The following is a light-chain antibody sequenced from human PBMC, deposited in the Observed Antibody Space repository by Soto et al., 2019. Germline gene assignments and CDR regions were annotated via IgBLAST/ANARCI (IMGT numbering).Light chain of an antibody. CDR1: QSVSSN. Sequence: EIVMTQSPATLSVSPGERATLSCRASQSVSSNLAWYQQKPGQASRLLIYGASTRATGIPARFSGSGSGTEFTLTISSLQSEDVAVYYCQQYNNWPPWTFGQGTKVEIK. J-gene: IGKJ1*01. CDR2: GAS. CDR3: QQYNNWPPWT. V-gene: IGKV3-15*01.